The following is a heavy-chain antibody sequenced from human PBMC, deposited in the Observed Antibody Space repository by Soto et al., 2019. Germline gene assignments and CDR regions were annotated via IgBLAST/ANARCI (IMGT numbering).Heavy chain of an antibody. Sequence: QVQLVESGGGVVQPGRSLRLSCAASGFTFSSYGMHWVRQAPGKGLEWVAVIWYDGSNKYYADSVKGRFTISRDNSKNTLYLHMNSLRAEDTAVYYCAREGAYYYDSSGYSFDYWGQGTLVTVSS. CDR3: AREGAYYYDSSGYSFDY. CDR2: IWYDGSNK. CDR1: GFTFSSYG. D-gene: IGHD3-22*01. J-gene: IGHJ4*02. V-gene: IGHV3-33*01.